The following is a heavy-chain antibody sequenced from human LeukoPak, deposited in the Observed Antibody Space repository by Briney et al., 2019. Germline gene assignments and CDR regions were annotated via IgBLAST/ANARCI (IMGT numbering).Heavy chain of an antibody. CDR3: ARDPISIFGVSYYYGMDV. Sequence: SETLSLTCTVSGGSLSSGGYYWSWIRQPPGKGLEWIGYIYYSGSTYYNPSLKSRVTISVDTSKNQFSLKLSSVTAADTAVYYCARDPISIFGVSYYYGMDVWGQGTTVTVSS. V-gene: IGHV4-30-4*01. CDR1: GGSLSSGGYY. CDR2: IYYSGST. D-gene: IGHD3-3*01. J-gene: IGHJ6*02.